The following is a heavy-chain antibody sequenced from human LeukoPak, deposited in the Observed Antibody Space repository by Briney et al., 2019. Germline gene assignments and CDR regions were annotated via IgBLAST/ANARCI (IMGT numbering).Heavy chain of an antibody. V-gene: IGHV3-23*01. Sequence: PGGSLRLSCAASGFTFSSYAMSWVRQAPGKGLEWVSAISGSGGSTYYADSVKGRFTISRDNSKNTLYLQMNSLRAEDTAVYYCAKSLDIVVVPAPNWFDPWGQGTLVTVSS. D-gene: IGHD2-2*03. J-gene: IGHJ5*02. CDR1: GFTFSSYA. CDR3: AKSLDIVVVPAPNWFDP. CDR2: ISGSGGST.